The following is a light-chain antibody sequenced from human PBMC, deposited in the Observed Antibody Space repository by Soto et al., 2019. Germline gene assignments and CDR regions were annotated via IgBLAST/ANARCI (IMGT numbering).Light chain of an antibody. CDR3: AAWDDSLNGPV. V-gene: IGLV1-44*01. Sequence: QSVLTQPPSASGTPGQRVTISCSGSSSNIGSNTVNWYQQLPGTAPKLLIYSNNQRPSGVPDRFSGSKSGTSASPAISGLQSEDEDDYYCAAWDDSLNGPVFGGGTKLTVL. CDR2: SNN. CDR1: SSNIGSNT. J-gene: IGLJ2*01.